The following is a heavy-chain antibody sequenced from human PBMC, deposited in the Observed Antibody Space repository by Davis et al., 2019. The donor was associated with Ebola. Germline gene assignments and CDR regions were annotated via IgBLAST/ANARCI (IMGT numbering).Heavy chain of an antibody. D-gene: IGHD4-23*01. CDR2: NSAYNGNT. CDR1: GYTFTSHG. CDR3: AREEHDYGGNPYDY. Sequence: ASVQVSCMPSGYTFTSHGISWVRQAPGQGLEWMGWNSAYNGNTNYAQKLQVRVTMTTDTSTSTAYMELRSLRSDDTAVYYCAREEHDYGGNPYDYWGQGTLVTVSS. J-gene: IGHJ4*02. V-gene: IGHV1-18*01.